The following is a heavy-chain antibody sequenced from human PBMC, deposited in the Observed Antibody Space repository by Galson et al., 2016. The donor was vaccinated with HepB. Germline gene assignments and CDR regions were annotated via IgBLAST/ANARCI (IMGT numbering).Heavy chain of an antibody. CDR2: ISYDGSNK. Sequence: SLRLSCAASGFTFSLFAIHWVRQAPGKGLEWVAMISYDGSNKYYADSVKGRFTISRDNAKDSLYLQMNSLRADDTAMYYCARDPLALVVPSGITWGQGTLVSVSS. CDR1: GFTFSLFA. V-gene: IGHV3-30-3*01. CDR3: ARDPLALVVPSGIT. D-gene: IGHD2-2*01. J-gene: IGHJ4*02.